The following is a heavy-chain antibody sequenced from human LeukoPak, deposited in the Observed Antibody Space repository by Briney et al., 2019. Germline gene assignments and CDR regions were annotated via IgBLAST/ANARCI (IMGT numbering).Heavy chain of an antibody. CDR1: GFTFSSYV. CDR3: AKAGSYDILTGYYHDAFDI. V-gene: IGHV3-23*01. D-gene: IGHD3-9*01. CDR2: ISGSGGNT. Sequence: GGSLRLSCAASGFTFSSYVMSWVRQAPGKGLEWVSAISGSGGNTYYADSVKGRFTISRDNSKNTLYLQMNSLRAEDTAVYYCAKAGSYDILTGYYHDAFDIWGQGTMVTVSS. J-gene: IGHJ3*02.